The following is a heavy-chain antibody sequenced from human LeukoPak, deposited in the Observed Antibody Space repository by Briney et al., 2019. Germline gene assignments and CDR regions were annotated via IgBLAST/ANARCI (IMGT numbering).Heavy chain of an antibody. D-gene: IGHD6-13*01. CDR2: ISSSGDTI. V-gene: IGHV3-48*03. Sequence: GGSLRLSCAASGFTFSSYEMNWDRQAAGKGLEWVSYISSSGDTIYYADSVKGRFTISRDNAKNSLSLQMNSLSAEDTAVYYCARSPAGTDYYLDVWGKGTTVTISS. J-gene: IGHJ6*03. CDR1: GFTFSSYE. CDR3: ARSPAGTDYYLDV.